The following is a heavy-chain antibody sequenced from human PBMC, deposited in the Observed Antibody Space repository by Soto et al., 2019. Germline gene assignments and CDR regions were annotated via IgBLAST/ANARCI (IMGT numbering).Heavy chain of an antibody. Sequence: SPRLFRAASGFTFSNAWMSWVRQAPGKGLEWVGRIKSKTDGGTTDYAAPVKGRFTISRDDSKNTLYLQMNSLKTEDTAVYYCTTDINSSSTPSDYWGQGTLVTVSS. CDR2: IKSKTDGGTT. D-gene: IGHD6-6*01. CDR1: GFTFSNAW. J-gene: IGHJ4*02. CDR3: TTDINSSSTPSDY. V-gene: IGHV3-15*01.